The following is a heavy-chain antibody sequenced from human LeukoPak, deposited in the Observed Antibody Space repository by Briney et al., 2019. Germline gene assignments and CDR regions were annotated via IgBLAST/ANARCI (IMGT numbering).Heavy chain of an antibody. J-gene: IGHJ4*02. CDR3: AKDKIFRYLDY. D-gene: IGHD2/OR15-2a*01. CDR1: GLTFSNHG. CDR2: ITSDGNNK. Sequence: GGSLRLSCAASGLTFSNHGMHRVRQAPGKGLEWVAMITSDGNNKYYADSVKDRFTISRDDSKNTLYLQMNSLRDEDTAVYYCAKDKIFRYLDYWGQGALVTVTS. V-gene: IGHV3-30*18.